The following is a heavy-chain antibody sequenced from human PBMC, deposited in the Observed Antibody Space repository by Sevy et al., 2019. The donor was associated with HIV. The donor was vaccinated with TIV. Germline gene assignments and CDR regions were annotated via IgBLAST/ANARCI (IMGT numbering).Heavy chain of an antibody. CDR1: GFTFGEYS. CDR3: TRGRRVYADYGVDY. V-gene: IGHV3-49*03. Sequence: GGSLRLSCTASGFTFGEYSMSWFRQAPGKGLEWVSFIRSEVYGGTTEYAAAVKGRFTISRDDSISIAYLQMSSLKTEDTAVYYCTRGRRVYADYGVDYWGQGTLVTVSS. CDR2: IRSEVYGGTT. J-gene: IGHJ4*02. D-gene: IGHD4-17*01.